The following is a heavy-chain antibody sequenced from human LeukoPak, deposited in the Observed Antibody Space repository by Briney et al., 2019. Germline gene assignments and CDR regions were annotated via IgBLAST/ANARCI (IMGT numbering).Heavy chain of an antibody. J-gene: IGHJ6*02. V-gene: IGHV3-7*02. CDR1: GFTFSNSW. CDR3: ARAGYSSSSYYYYYGMDV. CDR2: INQDGSEK. Sequence: GGSLRLSCAASGFTFSNSWMTWVRQAPGKGLEWVAHINQDGSEKSHLDSVQGRFTISRDNAKILLFLQMNTLRAEDTAVYYCARAGYSSSSYYYYYGMDVWGQGTTVTVSS. D-gene: IGHD6-6*01.